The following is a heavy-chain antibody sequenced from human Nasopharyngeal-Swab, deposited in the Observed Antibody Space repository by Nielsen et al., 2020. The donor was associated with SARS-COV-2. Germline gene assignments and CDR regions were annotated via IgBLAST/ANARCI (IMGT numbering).Heavy chain of an antibody. V-gene: IGHV3-53*01. CDR2: IYSGGST. CDR3: AAGVVVPAANNAY. Sequence: GGSLRLSCAASGFTVSSNYMSWVRQAPGKGLEWVSVIYSGGSTYYADSVKGRFTISRDNSKNTLYLQMNSLRAEDTAVYYCAAGVVVPAANNAYWGQGTLVTVSS. J-gene: IGHJ4*02. CDR1: GFTVSSNY. D-gene: IGHD2-2*01.